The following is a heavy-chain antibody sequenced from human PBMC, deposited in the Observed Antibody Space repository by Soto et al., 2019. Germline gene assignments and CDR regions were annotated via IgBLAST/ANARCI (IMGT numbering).Heavy chain of an antibody. CDR2: IYYSGST. D-gene: IGHD5-12*01. J-gene: IGHJ5*02. CDR3: ARAGVSTIYRGNNCLDP. CDR1: GGSISSGDYF. V-gene: IGHV4-30-4*01. Sequence: SVTLSLTRTVCGGSISSGDYFWSWVRQPPGKGLEWIGYIYYSGSTYYNPSLKSRVTISVDTSKNQFSLNLSSVTAADTAMYYCARAGVSTIYRGNNCLDPWGQRPLVTVS.